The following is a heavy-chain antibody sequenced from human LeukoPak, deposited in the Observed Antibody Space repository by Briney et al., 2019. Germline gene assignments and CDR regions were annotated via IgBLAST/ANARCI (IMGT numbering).Heavy chain of an antibody. V-gene: IGHV4-61*01. J-gene: IGHJ5*02. CDR3: AREGQYYDGSCYYWFDA. Sequence: PSETLSLTCTVSGGSVSSGSYYWSWIRQPPGKGLEWIGYISYSGSTNYNPSLKSRVTISVDTSKNQFSLKVSSVTAADTAVYYCAREGQYYDGSCYYWFDAWGQGTLVTVSS. CDR1: GGSVSSGSYY. D-gene: IGHD3-22*01. CDR2: ISYSGST.